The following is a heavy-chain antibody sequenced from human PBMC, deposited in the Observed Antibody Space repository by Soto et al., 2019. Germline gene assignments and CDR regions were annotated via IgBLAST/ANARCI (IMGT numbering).Heavy chain of an antibody. CDR3: ARHGGDCVGDCYSDSYYYYGMDV. CDR1: GYSFTSYW. CDR2: IYPGDSDT. V-gene: IGHV5-51*01. J-gene: IGHJ6*02. Sequence: GESLKISCKGSGYSFTSYWIGWVRQMPGKGLEWMGIIYPGDSDTRYSPSFQGQVTISADKSISTAYLQWSSLKASDTAMYYCARHGGDCVGDCYSDSYYYYGMDVWGQGTTVTVSS. D-gene: IGHD2-21*02.